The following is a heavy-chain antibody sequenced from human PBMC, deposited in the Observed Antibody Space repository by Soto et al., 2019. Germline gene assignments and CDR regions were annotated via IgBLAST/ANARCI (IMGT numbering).Heavy chain of an antibody. CDR3: ARLAFTIFGVEVYYYGMDV. V-gene: IGHV3-33*01. J-gene: IGHJ6*02. CDR1: GFPFSSYG. CDR2: IWYDGSNK. D-gene: IGHD3-3*01. Sequence: PGGSLRLSCAASGFPFSSYGMHWVRQAPGKGLEWVAVIWYDGSNKYYADSVKGRFTISRDNSKNTLYLQMNSLRAEDTAVYYCARLAFTIFGVEVYYYGMDVWGQGTTVTVSS.